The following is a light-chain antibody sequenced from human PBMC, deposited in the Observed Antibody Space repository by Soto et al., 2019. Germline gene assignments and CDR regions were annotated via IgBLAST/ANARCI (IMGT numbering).Light chain of an antibody. V-gene: IGLV2-14*03. J-gene: IGLJ1*01. Sequence: QSALTQPASVSGSPGQSITISCTGTSREVCGYNYVSWYQHQPGKAPKLIISGFSNRPLGVSNRFCGSKSDNTASLTTAGLQADDEADYYCTSYTATRHYVFGTGTKVTVL. CDR2: GFS. CDR1: SREVCGYNY. CDR3: TSYTATRHYV.